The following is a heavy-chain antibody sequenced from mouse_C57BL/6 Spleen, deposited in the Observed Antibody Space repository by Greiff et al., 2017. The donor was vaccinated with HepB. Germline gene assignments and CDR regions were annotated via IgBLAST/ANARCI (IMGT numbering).Heavy chain of an antibody. V-gene: IGHV1-78*01. D-gene: IGHD1-1*01. J-gene: IGHJ3*01. Sequence: VQLQQSDAELVKPGASVKISCKASGYTFTDHTIHWMKQRPEQGLEWIGYIYPRDGSTKYNEKFKGKATLTADTSSSTAYMQLNSLTSEDSAVYFWARDCDYYGGAYWGQGTLVTVSA. CDR3: ARDCDYYGGAY. CDR1: GYTFTDHT. CDR2: IYPRDGST.